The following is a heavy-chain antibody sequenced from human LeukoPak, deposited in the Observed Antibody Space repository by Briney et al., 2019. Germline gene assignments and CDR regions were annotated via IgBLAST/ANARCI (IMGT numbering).Heavy chain of an antibody. CDR3: ASRPQGSRVAVAGTTTTLFDY. D-gene: IGHD6-19*01. CDR1: GGSISSGGHS. Sequence: SQTLSLTCSVSGGSISSGGHSWSWIRQPPGKGLEWIGYIYHSGSGSTYYNPSLKSRVTISIDKSKNQFSLTLSSVTAADTAVYYCASRPQGSRVAVAGTTTTLFDYWGQGTLVTVSS. V-gene: IGHV4-30-2*01. J-gene: IGHJ4*02. CDR2: IYHSGSGST.